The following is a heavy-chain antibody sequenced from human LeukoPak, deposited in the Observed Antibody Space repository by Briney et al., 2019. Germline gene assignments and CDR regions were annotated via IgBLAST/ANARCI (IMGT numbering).Heavy chain of an antibody. CDR1: GDTISSSDYY. CDR2: IYDSGST. V-gene: IGHV4-39*07. D-gene: IGHD5-18*01. CDR3: ARDLFRVYSYGYWGYYYMDV. Sequence: PSETLSLTCTVSGDTISSSDYYWGWIRQPPGKGLEWIGSIYDSGSTYYNPSPKSRVAISVDTSKNHFSLRVSPVTAADTAVYYCARDLFRVYSYGYWGYYYMDVWGKGTTVTVSS. J-gene: IGHJ6*03.